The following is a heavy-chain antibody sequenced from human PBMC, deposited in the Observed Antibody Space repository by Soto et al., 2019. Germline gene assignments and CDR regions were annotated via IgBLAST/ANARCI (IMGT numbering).Heavy chain of an antibody. Sequence: PSETLSLTCAVSGGSLRSATYYWSWIRQHPGKGLEWIGYFYHSGSTYYKPSLRSRVTISLDTSKNQSSLNLRSVTDADTAIYYCAREETGNDALDIWGQGTLVTVSS. CDR1: GGSLRSATYY. D-gene: IGHD1-1*01. CDR2: FYHSGST. V-gene: IGHV4-31*02. J-gene: IGHJ3*02. CDR3: AREETGNDALDI.